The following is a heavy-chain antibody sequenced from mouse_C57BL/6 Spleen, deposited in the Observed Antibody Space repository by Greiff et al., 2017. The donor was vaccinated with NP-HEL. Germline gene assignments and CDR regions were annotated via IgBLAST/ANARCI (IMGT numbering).Heavy chain of an antibody. CDR3: SNLYGSSALGD. D-gene: IGHD1-1*01. V-gene: IGHV1-69*01. CDR1: GYTFTSYW. J-gene: IGHJ2*01. CDR2: IDPSDSYT. Sequence: VQLQQPGAELVMPGASVKLSCTASGYTFTSYWMHWVKQRPGQGLEWIGEIDPSDSYTNYNQKFKGKSTLTVDTSYSTAFMQLSSLTSEDAAVDYFSNLYGSSALGDWGPGTTLTVSS.